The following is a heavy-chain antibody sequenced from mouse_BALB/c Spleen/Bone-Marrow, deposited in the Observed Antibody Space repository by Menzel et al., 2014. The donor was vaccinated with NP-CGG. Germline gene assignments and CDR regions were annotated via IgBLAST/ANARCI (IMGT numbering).Heavy chain of an antibody. CDR1: GFNIKYTY. CDR3: ARYYYGSSYFDY. D-gene: IGHD1-1*01. Sequence: EVQLQQSGAELVKPGASVKLSCTASGFNIKYTYMHWVKQRPEQGLEWIGRIDPANGNTKYDPKFQGKATITADTSSNTAYLQLSSLTSEDTAVYYCARYYYGSSYFDYWGQDTTLTVSS. CDR2: IDPANGNT. V-gene: IGHV14-3*02. J-gene: IGHJ2*01.